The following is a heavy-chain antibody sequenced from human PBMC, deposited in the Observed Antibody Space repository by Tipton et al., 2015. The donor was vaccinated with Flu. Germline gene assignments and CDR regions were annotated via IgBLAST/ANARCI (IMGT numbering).Heavy chain of an antibody. D-gene: IGHD2-8*02. V-gene: IGHV3-7*01. J-gene: IGHJ4*02. Sequence: GSLRLSCAASGFTFSSYWMSWVRQAPGKGLEWVANIKQDGSEKYYVDSVEGRFTISRDNAKNSLYLQMNSLRAEDTAVYYCARAYCTGGVCLDYWGQGTLVTVSS. CDR2: IKQDGSEK. CDR1: GFTFSSYW. CDR3: ARAYCTGGVCLDY.